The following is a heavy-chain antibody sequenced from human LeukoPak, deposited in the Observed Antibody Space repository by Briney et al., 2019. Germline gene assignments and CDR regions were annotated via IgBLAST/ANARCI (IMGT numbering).Heavy chain of an antibody. D-gene: IGHD3-16*01. CDR1: GGSISGFY. V-gene: IGHV4-59*08. CDR2: VFYRGSI. CDR3: ARHPGGGDWFDP. Sequence: PSETLSLTCTVSGGSISGFYWSWIRQPPGKGLEWIGYVFYRGSINYNPSLKSRVTMSVDMPKNQFSLNLTSVTAAGTAVYFCARHPGGGDWFDPWGPGTRVTVSS. J-gene: IGHJ5*02.